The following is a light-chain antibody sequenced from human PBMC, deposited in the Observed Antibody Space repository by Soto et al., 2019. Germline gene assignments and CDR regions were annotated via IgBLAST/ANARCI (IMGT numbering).Light chain of an antibody. CDR3: QQYDSSST. CDR1: QNIRSW. CDR2: KAS. J-gene: IGKJ4*02. V-gene: IGKV1-5*03. Sequence: DRVTITCRASQNIRSWLAWYQQKPGKAPRLLIYKASSLESGVPSRFSGSGSGTEFTLTISSLQPDDSATYYCQQYDSSSTFGGGTKVDIK.